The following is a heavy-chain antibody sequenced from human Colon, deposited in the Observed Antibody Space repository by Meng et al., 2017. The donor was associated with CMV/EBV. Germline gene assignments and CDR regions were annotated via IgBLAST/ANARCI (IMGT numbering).Heavy chain of an antibody. Sequence: ETLSLTCAASGFTFSSYWMSWVRQAPGKGLEWVGRIKSKTDGGTTDYGAPVKGRFSISRDDSKNTLYLQMNSLKTDDTAVYYCATGSTSFLRNAFDIWGQGTMVTVSS. D-gene: IGHD5-12*01. CDR3: ATGSTSFLRNAFDI. J-gene: IGHJ3*02. CDR2: IKSKTDGGTT. CDR1: GFTFSSYW. V-gene: IGHV3-15*01.